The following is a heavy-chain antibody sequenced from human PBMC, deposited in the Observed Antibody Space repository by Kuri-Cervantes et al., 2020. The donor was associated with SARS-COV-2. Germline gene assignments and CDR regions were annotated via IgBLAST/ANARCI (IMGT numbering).Heavy chain of an antibody. CDR1: AFIFSDYY. Sequence: GESLKISCAASAFIFSDYYMGWLRKAPGKGLEWVSYISSTGSTIYYADSVKGRFTISRDNAKNSLYLQMNSLRAEDTAVYYRARDGIVGATPHFDYWGQGTLVTVSS. V-gene: IGHV3-11*04. CDR2: ISSTGSTI. J-gene: IGHJ4*02. CDR3: ARDGIVGATPHFDY. D-gene: IGHD1-26*01.